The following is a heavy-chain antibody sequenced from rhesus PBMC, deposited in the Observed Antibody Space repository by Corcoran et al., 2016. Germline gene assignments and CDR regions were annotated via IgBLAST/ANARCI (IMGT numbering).Heavy chain of an antibody. CDR3: VRAAHYGSSSLDGLDS. D-gene: IGHD4-29*01. V-gene: IGHV4-147*01. CDR2: IYGGSGST. CDR1: GASLSSNY. Sequence: QVQLQESGPGLVKPSETLPLTCAVSGASLSSNYWSWIRHPPGKGLEWLGYIYGGSGSTSYNPSLKSRVTISKDTSKNQFSLKLSSVTAADTAVYYCVRAAHYGSSSLDGLDSWGQGVVVTVSS. J-gene: IGHJ6*01.